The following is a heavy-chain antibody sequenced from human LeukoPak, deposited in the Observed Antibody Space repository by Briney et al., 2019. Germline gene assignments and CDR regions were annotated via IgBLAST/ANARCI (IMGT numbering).Heavy chain of an antibody. CDR3: ARDRDCSGGSCYSFLGYYYYGMDV. Sequence: GASVKVSCKASGYTFTGYYMHWVRQAPGQGLEWMGWINPNSGGTNYAQKSQGRVTMTRDTSISTAYMELRRLRSDDTAVYYCARDRDCSGGSCYSFLGYYYYGMDVWGQGTTVTVSS. D-gene: IGHD2-15*01. CDR2: INPNSGGT. CDR1: GYTFTGYY. V-gene: IGHV1-2*02. J-gene: IGHJ6*02.